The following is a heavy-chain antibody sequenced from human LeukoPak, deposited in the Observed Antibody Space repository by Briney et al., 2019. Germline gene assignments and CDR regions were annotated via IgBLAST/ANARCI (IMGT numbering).Heavy chain of an antibody. Sequence: PSETLSLTCTVSGGSISSYYWSWIRQPPGKGLEWIGYIYYSGSTNYNPSLKSRVTISVDTSKNQFSLKLTSVTAADTAVYYCARARRLGLFDYWGQGTLVTVSS. D-gene: IGHD6-19*01. CDR1: GGSISSYY. J-gene: IGHJ4*02. V-gene: IGHV4-59*01. CDR2: IYYSGST. CDR3: ARARRLGLFDY.